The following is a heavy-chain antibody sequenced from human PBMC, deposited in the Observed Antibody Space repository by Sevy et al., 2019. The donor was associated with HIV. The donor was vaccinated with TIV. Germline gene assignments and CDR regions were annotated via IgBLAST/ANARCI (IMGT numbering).Heavy chain of an antibody. CDR1: GFTFSSYS. D-gene: IGHD2-2*01. V-gene: IGHV3-48*01. Sequence: GGSLRLSCAASGFTFSSYSMNWVRQAPGKGLEWVSYISSSSSTIYYADSVKGRLTISRDNAKNSLYLQMNSLRAEDTAVYYCARGGDIVVVPAAMFGTVGNYYGMDVWGQGTTVTVSS. J-gene: IGHJ6*02. CDR2: ISSSSSTI. CDR3: ARGGDIVVVPAAMFGTVGNYYGMDV.